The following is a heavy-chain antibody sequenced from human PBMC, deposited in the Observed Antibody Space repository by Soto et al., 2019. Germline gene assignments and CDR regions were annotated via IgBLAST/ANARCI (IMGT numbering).Heavy chain of an antibody. CDR3: AREARGAEQEY. CDR1: GFTFSIHA. D-gene: IGHD1-26*01. Sequence: EVQLVESGGGLVQPGGSLRLSCEVSGFTFSIHAMNWVRQAPGKGLEWVAYIHGTRSIIYYSDAVKGRFTISRDNATNSLFMQIDSQRDADVAVYYCAREARGAEQEYGGQGILVTVSS. V-gene: IGHV3-48*02. CDR2: IHGTRSII. J-gene: IGHJ4*02.